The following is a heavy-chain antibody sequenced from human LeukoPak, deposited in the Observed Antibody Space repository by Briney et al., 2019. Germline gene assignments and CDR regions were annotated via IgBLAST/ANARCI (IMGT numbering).Heavy chain of an antibody. CDR1: DYSISSSYY. Sequence: PSEALSLTCTVSDYSISSSYYWGWIRQPPGKGLEWFGIIYHSGSTYYNPSLKSRVTISVDTSKNQFSVKLNSVTAADTAVYYCARDGYGGIDYWGQGILVTVSS. CDR2: IYHSGST. J-gene: IGHJ4*02. V-gene: IGHV4-38-2*02. D-gene: IGHD4-23*01. CDR3: ARDGYGGIDY.